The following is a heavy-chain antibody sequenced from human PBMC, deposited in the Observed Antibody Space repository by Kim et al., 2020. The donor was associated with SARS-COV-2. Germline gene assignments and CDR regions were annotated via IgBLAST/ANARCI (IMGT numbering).Heavy chain of an antibody. CDR2: IWYDGSNK. V-gene: IGHV3-33*01. Sequence: GGSLRLSCASSGFTFSSYGMHWVRQAPGKGLEWVAVIWYDGSNKYYADSVKGRFTISRDNSKNTLYLQMNSLRAEDTAVYYCARDLLVGATSYGMDVWGQGTTVTVSS. CDR3: ARDLLVGATSYGMDV. D-gene: IGHD1-26*01. J-gene: IGHJ6*02. CDR1: GFTFSSYG.